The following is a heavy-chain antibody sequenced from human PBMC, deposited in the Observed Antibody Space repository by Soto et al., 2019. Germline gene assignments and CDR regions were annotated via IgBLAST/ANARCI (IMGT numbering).Heavy chain of an antibody. J-gene: IGHJ3*02. Sequence: EVQLLESGGGLVQPGGSLRLSCAASGFTFSSYAMSWVRQAPGKGLEWVSAISGSGGNTYYADSVKGRFTISRDNSKNTLYLQMNSLRAEDTAVYYCAKDSRLDYGDYLTLFAFDIWGQGTMVTVSS. V-gene: IGHV3-23*01. CDR3: AKDSRLDYGDYLTLFAFDI. D-gene: IGHD4-17*01. CDR2: ISGSGGNT. CDR1: GFTFSSYA.